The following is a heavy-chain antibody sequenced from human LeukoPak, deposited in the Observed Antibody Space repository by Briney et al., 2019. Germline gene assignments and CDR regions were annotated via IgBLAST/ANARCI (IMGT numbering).Heavy chain of an antibody. V-gene: IGHV5-51*01. D-gene: IGHD6-13*01. CDR3: ARHQSTHSSTPDY. CDR1: GSSFTSYW. J-gene: IGHJ4*02. Sequence: GEALKISCKGSGSSFTSYWIGWGRPMPGKGLGWMGIIYPGDSDTRYSPSFQGQVTISADKSISTAYLQWSSLKALDTAMYYCARHQSTHSSTPDYWGQGTLVTVSS. CDR2: IYPGDSDT.